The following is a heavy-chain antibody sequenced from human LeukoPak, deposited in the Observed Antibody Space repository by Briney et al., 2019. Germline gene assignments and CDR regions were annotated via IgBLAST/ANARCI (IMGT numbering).Heavy chain of an antibody. Sequence: GGSLRLSCAASGFTFSSYSMNWVRQAPGKGLEWVAVISYDGSNKYYADSVKGRFTISRDNSKNTLYLQMNSLRAEDTAVYYCARDLLSGYYSSWGQGTLVTVSS. V-gene: IGHV3-30*03. D-gene: IGHD3-22*01. CDR2: ISYDGSNK. CDR3: ARDLLSGYYSS. CDR1: GFTFSSYS. J-gene: IGHJ5*02.